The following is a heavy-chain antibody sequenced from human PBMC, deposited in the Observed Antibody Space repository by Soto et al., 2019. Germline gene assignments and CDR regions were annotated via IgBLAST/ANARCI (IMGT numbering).Heavy chain of an antibody. Sequence: GGSLRLSCAASGFPFSSYVMSWVRQAPGKGLEWVSGISGGGSNTFYVDSVKGRFTISRDNSKNTLLLQMNSLGAEDTAVYYCAKDSNKYSSSLRGRYFDYWGQGIGVTVSS. CDR2: ISGGGSNT. J-gene: IGHJ4*02. CDR1: GFPFSSYV. D-gene: IGHD4-4*01. CDR3: AKDSNKYSSSLRGRYFDY. V-gene: IGHV3-23*01.